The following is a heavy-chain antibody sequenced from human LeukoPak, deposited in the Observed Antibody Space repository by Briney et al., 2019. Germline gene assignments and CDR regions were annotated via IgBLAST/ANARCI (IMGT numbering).Heavy chain of an antibody. CDR1: PDSIISYY. CDR2: IYYSGST. Sequence: PSETLSLTCSVPPDSIISYYWSWIRQPPGKGLEWVGSIYYSGSTDYNPSLKSRVIMSLDTSRHQVSLKLTSVTAADTAIYYCARDVRYYYESDGYYFDYWGQGTRVTVSS. V-gene: IGHV4-59*01. CDR3: ARDVRYYYESDGYYFDY. J-gene: IGHJ4*02. D-gene: IGHD3-22*01.